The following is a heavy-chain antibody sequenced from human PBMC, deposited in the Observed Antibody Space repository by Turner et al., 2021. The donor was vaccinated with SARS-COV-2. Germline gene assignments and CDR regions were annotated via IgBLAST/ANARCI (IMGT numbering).Heavy chain of an antibody. J-gene: IGHJ6*02. Sequence: QVQLVESGGGVVQPGRSLRLSCEASGFTFSNYAMHWVRQAPGKGLEWVAVISYDGSNKYYADSVKGRFTISRDNSKNTLYLQMNSLRAEDTAVYYCARDRIIWDRGVYYYYGMDVWGQGTTVTVSS. CDR3: ARDRIIWDRGVYYYYGMDV. CDR2: ISYDGSNK. D-gene: IGHD1-26*01. V-gene: IGHV3-30-3*01. CDR1: GFTFSNYA.